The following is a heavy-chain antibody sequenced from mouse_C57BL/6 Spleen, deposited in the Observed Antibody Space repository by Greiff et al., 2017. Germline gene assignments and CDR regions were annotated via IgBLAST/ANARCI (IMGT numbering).Heavy chain of an antibody. V-gene: IGHV1-15*01. CDR3: TSVYYDYDGGFAY. CDR1: GYTFTDYE. Sequence: QVHVKQSGAELVRPGASVTLSCKASGYTFTDYEMHWVKQTPVHGLEWIGAIDPETGGTAYNQKFKGKAILTADKSSSTAYMELRSLTSEDSAVYYCTSVYYDYDGGFAYWGQGTLVTVSA. J-gene: IGHJ3*01. D-gene: IGHD2-4*01. CDR2: IDPETGGT.